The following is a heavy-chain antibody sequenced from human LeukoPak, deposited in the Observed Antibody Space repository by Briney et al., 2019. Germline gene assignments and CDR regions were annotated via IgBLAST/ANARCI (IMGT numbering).Heavy chain of an antibody. V-gene: IGHV3-7*01. Sequence: GGSLRLSCAASGFTFSSYWMSWVRQAPGKGLEWVANIKQDGSEKYYVDSVKGRFTISRDNAKNSLYLQMNSLRAEDTAVYYCAGVVHDSSSSGAFDIWGQGTMVTVSS. CDR3: AGVVHDSSSSGAFDI. J-gene: IGHJ3*02. D-gene: IGHD6-13*01. CDR1: GFTFSSYW. CDR2: IKQDGSEK.